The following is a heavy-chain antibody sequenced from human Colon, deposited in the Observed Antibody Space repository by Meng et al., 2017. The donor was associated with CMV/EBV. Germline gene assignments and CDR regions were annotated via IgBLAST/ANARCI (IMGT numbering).Heavy chain of an antibody. CDR2: ISAISSSSDYI. V-gene: IGHV3-21*01. D-gene: IGHD5-24*01. CDR1: GFAFSSFA. CDR3: AKGRFFDH. Sequence: GGSLRLSCAASGFAFSSFALSWVRQAPGKGLEWVSSISAISSSSDYISYADSVKGRFTISRDNAKTSLFLQLDSLRAEDTAVYYCAKGRFFDHWGQGTLVTVSS. J-gene: IGHJ4*02.